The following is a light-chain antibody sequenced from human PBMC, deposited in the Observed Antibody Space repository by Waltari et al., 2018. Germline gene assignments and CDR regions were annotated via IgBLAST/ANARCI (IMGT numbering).Light chain of an antibody. Sequence: QLILTQSSSASASLGSSVKLTCTLSSGHNSYIIACHQQQPGKAPRYLLKLEGSGSYTKGSGVPDRCSGSSSGADRYLTISNLQSEDEADYYCETWDSNTWVFGGGTKLTVL. J-gene: IGLJ3*02. CDR1: SGHNSYI. CDR3: ETWDSNTWV. V-gene: IGLV4-60*03. CDR2: LEGSGSY.